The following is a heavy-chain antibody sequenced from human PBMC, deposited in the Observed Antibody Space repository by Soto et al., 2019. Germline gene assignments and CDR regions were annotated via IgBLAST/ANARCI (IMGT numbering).Heavy chain of an antibody. CDR1: GFTFSSYA. J-gene: IGHJ4*02. V-gene: IGHV3-64*04. Sequence: GGSLRLSCSASGFTFSSYAMHWVRQAPGKGLEYVSAISSNGGSTYYADSVKGRFTISRDNSKNTLYLQMNSLRAEDTAVYYCAKDGVAAAGTVRYLGSHYFDYWGQGTLVTVSS. CDR3: AKDGVAAAGTVRYLGSHYFDY. CDR2: ISSNGGST. D-gene: IGHD6-13*01.